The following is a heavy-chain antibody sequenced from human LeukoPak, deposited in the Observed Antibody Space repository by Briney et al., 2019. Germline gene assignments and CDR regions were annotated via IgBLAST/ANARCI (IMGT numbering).Heavy chain of an antibody. Sequence: SETLSLSCTVSGGSISSGSYYWSWIRQPAGKGLEWIGRIYTSGSTNYNPSLKSRVTISVDTSKNQFSLKLSSVTAADTAVYYCARARGGDAFDIWGQGTMVTVSS. V-gene: IGHV4-61*02. CDR2: IYTSGST. CDR3: ARARGGDAFDI. CDR1: GGSISSGSYY. J-gene: IGHJ3*02. D-gene: IGHD3-10*01.